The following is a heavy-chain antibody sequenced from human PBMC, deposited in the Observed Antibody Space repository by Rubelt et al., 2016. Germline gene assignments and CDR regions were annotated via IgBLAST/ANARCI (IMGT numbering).Heavy chain of an antibody. D-gene: IGHD3-22*01. CDR2: IYWDDDK. CDR1: GFSLRSRGVG. Sequence: QITLKESGPTLAKPTQTLTLTCALSGFSLRSRGVGVGWIRQPPGKALEWLALIYWDDDKRYSPSLETRLAITKDNSRNQVVLTITNMDPVDRATYYCARTFYDRSYYYNYLDYWGQGTLVTVSS. V-gene: IGHV2-5*02. J-gene: IGHJ4*02. CDR3: ARTFYDRSYYYNYLDY.